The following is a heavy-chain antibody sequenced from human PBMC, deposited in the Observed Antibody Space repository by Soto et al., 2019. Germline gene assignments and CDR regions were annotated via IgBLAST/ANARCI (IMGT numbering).Heavy chain of an antibody. CDR2: LFSNDEK. Sequence: QVTLKESGPVLVKPTETLTLTCTVSGFSLSNARMGVSWIRQPPGKALELLAHLFSNDEKSYSTSLKSRLTITKDTSTSQVVITMTNMDPVDTATYSCARRFYYGDYPSWCDPWGQGTLVTVSS. CDR1: GFSLSNARMG. D-gene: IGHD4-17*01. CDR3: ARRFYYGDYPSWCDP. V-gene: IGHV2-26*01. J-gene: IGHJ5*02.